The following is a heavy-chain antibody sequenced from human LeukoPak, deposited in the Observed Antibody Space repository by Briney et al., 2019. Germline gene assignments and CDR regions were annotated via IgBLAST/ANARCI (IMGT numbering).Heavy chain of an antibody. D-gene: IGHD3-22*01. CDR2: INPSGGST. CDR3: ARVGYDSSGYYYFDY. Sequence: PSVKVSCKASGYTFTSYYMHWVRQAPGQGLEWMGIINPSGGSTSYAQKFQGRVTMTRDTSTSTVYMELSSLRSEDTAVYYCARVGYDSSGYYYFDYWGQGTLVTVSS. V-gene: IGHV1-46*01. J-gene: IGHJ4*02. CDR1: GYTFTSYY.